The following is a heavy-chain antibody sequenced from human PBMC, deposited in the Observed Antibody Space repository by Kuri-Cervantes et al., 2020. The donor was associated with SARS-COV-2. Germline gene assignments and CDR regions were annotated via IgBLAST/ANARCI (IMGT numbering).Heavy chain of an antibody. D-gene: IGHD6-19*01. J-gene: IGHJ4*02. Sequence: GGSLRLSCAASGFTFSNYWMHWVRQGPGKGLVWVSRINSDGSSTSYADSVKGRFTISRDNAKNTLYLQMNSLRAEDTAVYYRARPLMAGPHYFDFWGQGTLVTDSS. CDR1: GFTFSNYW. V-gene: IGHV3-74*01. CDR2: INSDGSST. CDR3: ARPLMAGPHYFDF.